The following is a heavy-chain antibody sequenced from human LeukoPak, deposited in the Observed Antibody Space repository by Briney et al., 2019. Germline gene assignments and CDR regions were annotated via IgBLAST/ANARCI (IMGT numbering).Heavy chain of an antibody. V-gene: IGHV1-18*01. CDR2: ISAYNGNT. CDR3: ARALPRVGVVPAAMDPPNWFDP. J-gene: IGHJ5*02. CDR1: GYTFSIYS. Sequence: GASVKVSCKASGYTFSIYSITWVRQAPGQGLEWVGWISAYNGNTNYAQKLQGRVTMTTDTSTSTAYMELRSLRSDDTAVYYCARALPRVGVVPAAMDPPNWFDPWGQGTLVTVSS. D-gene: IGHD2-2*01.